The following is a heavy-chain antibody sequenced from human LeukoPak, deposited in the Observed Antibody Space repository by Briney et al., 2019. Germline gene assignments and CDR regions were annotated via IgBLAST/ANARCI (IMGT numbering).Heavy chain of an antibody. D-gene: IGHD2-15*01. Sequence: SETLSLTCIVSGGSISSYYWSWIRQPAGKGLEWIGRMYTNGSTNYNPSLQSRVTMSVDTSKNQFSLKLSSVTAADTAVYYCARVRCSGGSCCFDYWGQGTLVTVSS. CDR2: MYTNGST. CDR3: ARVRCSGGSCCFDY. CDR1: GGSISSYY. V-gene: IGHV4-4*07. J-gene: IGHJ4*02.